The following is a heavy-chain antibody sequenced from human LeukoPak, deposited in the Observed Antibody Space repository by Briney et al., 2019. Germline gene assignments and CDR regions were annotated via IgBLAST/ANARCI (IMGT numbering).Heavy chain of an antibody. V-gene: IGHV1-46*01. Sequence: ASVKVSCKASGYTFTSYYMHWVRQAPGQGLEWMGIINPSGGSTSYAQKFQGRVTMTRDMSTSTVYMELSSLRSEDTAVYYCARSRIQLCRFDPWGQGTLVTVSS. CDR1: GYTFTSYY. J-gene: IGHJ5*02. D-gene: IGHD5-18*01. CDR2: INPSGGST. CDR3: ARSRIQLCRFDP.